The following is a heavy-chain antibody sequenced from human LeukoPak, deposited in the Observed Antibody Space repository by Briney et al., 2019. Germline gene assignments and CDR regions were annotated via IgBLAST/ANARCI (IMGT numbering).Heavy chain of an antibody. Sequence: GGSLRLSCAASGFTFSNNAMNWVRQAPGKGLEWVSAISNSGGDTYYADSVKGRFTISRDNSKNTLYLQMNSLRAEDTAVYYCAKVLKYYYGSGSYGFGYWGQGTLVTVSS. D-gene: IGHD3-10*01. V-gene: IGHV3-23*01. J-gene: IGHJ4*02. CDR1: GFTFSNNA. CDR3: AKVLKYYYGSGSYGFGY. CDR2: ISNSGGDT.